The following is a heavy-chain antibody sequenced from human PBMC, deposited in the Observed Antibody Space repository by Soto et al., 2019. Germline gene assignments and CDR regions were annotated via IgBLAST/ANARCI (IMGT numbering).Heavy chain of an antibody. CDR3: ARGESKRRFDY. J-gene: IGHJ4*02. CDR1: GFTVSSNY. D-gene: IGHD1-26*01. V-gene: IGHV3-53*01. Sequence: PGGSLRLSCAVSGFTVSSNYMSWVRQAPGKGLEWVSIIYSSGGTYYADSVKGRFTISRDNSKNTLYLQTDSLRAEDTAVYYCARGESKRRFDYWGQGALVTVSS. CDR2: IYSSGGT.